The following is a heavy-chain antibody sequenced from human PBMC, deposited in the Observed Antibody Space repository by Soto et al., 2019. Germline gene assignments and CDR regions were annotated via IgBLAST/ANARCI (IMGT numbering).Heavy chain of an antibody. Sequence: PSETRSLTCTVSGGSISSSSYYWGWIRQPPGKGLEWIGSIYYSGSTYYNPSLKSRVTISVDTSKNQFSLKLSSVTAADTAVYYCARLGGEPYDFWSGDDYWGQGTLVTVSS. V-gene: IGHV4-39*01. CDR2: IYYSGST. D-gene: IGHD3-3*01. J-gene: IGHJ4*02. CDR1: GGSISSSSYY. CDR3: ARLGGEPYDFWSGDDY.